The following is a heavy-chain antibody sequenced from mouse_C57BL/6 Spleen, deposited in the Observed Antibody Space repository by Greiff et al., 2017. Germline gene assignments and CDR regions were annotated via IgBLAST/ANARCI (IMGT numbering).Heavy chain of an antibody. Sequence: EVHLVESGGGLVQPGGSLKLSCAASGFTFSDYYMYWVRQTPEKRLEWVAYISNGGGSTYYPDTVKGRFTISRDNAKNILYLQMSRLKSEDTAMYYCARSYYGSSYFWFAYWGQGTLVTVSA. J-gene: IGHJ3*01. CDR2: ISNGGGST. V-gene: IGHV5-12*01. CDR1: GFTFSDYY. CDR3: ARSYYGSSYFWFAY. D-gene: IGHD1-1*01.